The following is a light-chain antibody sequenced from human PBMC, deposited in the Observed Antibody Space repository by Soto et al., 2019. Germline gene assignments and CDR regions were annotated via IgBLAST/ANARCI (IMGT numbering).Light chain of an antibody. Sequence: QSVLTQPPSASATPGQRVTISCSGSSSNIGDNPVNWYQHFPGTAPKLLIYSNIQRPSGVPDRFSGSKSGTSASLAISGLQSVDEADYYCATWDDSLDGPVFGGGTKLTVL. V-gene: IGLV1-44*01. J-gene: IGLJ3*02. CDR2: SNI. CDR1: SSNIGDNP. CDR3: ATWDDSLDGPV.